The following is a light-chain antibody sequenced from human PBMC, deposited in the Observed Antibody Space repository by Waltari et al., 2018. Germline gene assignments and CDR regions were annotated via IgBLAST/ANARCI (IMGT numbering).Light chain of an antibody. Sequence: NVLTPFPGTLSLSPAVSATLSCRASQSVSRTLAWYQQKPGQAPKLLIYGASTRATGIPERFSGGGSGTDFSLTISRLEPEDFAVYYCQHYVRLPATFGQGTKVEIK. J-gene: IGKJ1*01. CDR3: QHYVRLPAT. CDR2: GAS. CDR1: QSVSRT. V-gene: IGKV3-20*01.